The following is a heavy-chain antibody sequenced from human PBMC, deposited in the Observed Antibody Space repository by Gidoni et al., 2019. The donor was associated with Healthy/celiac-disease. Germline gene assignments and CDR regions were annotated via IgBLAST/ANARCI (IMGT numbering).Heavy chain of an antibody. CDR3: ASLWLDDY. Sequence: EVLLVESGGGLVQPGGFLGLSCAVSGFTFSSYWMHWVRQAPGKGLEWVSLINSDGRSTSYAESVKGRFTSSRDNAKNTLYLQRNSLRAGDTAVYYCASLWLDDYGGQGTLVTVSS. D-gene: IGHD3-22*01. V-gene: IGHV3-74*02. J-gene: IGHJ4*02. CDR1: GFTFSSYW. CDR2: INSDGRST.